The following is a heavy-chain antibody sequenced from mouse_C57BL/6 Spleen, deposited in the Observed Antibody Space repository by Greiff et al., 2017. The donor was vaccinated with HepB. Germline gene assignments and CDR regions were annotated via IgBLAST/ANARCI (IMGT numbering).Heavy chain of an antibody. CDR3: ARSNYDYVMDY. CDR2: IYPGDGDT. Sequence: QVQLQQSGPELVKPGASVKISCKASGYAFSSSWMNWVKQRPGKGLEWIGRIYPGDGDTNYNGKFKGKATLTADKSSSTAYMQLSSLTSEDSAVYFCARSNYDYVMDYWGQGTSVTVSS. CDR1: GYAFSSSW. J-gene: IGHJ4*01. V-gene: IGHV1-82*01. D-gene: IGHD2-4*01.